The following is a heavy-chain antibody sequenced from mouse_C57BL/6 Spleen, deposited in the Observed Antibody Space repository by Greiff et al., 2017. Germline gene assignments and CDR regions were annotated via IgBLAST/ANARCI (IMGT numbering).Heavy chain of an antibody. J-gene: IGHJ4*01. CDR1: GYTFTDYY. D-gene: IGHD1-1*01. Sequence: EVQLQQSGPVLVKPGASVKMSCKASGYTFTDYYMNWVKQSHGKSLEWIGVINPYNGGTSYNQKFKGKATLTVDKSSSTAYMELNSLTSEDSAVYYCARDYGSIAMDYWGQGTSVTVSS. CDR2: INPYNGGT. V-gene: IGHV1-19*01. CDR3: ARDYGSIAMDY.